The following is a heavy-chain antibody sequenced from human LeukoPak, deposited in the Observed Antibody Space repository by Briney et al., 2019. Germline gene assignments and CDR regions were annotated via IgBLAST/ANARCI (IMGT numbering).Heavy chain of an antibody. D-gene: IGHD6-19*01. CDR1: GYRFTSNW. CDR3: ARLDPPYSSGWYPLWFDP. Sequence: HGESLKISCKGSGYRFTSNWIGWVRQMPGKGLEWMGIIYPGDSDTRYSPSFQGQVTISADKSISTAYLQWSSLKASDTAMYYCARLDPPYSSGWYPLWFDPWGQGTLVTVSS. J-gene: IGHJ5*02. V-gene: IGHV5-51*01. CDR2: IYPGDSDT.